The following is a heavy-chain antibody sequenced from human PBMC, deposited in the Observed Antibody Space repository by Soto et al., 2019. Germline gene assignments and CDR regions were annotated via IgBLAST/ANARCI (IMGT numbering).Heavy chain of an antibody. V-gene: IGHV3-23*01. J-gene: IGHJ6*02. Sequence: GGSLRLSCAASGFTFSSYAMSWVRQAPGKGLEWVSAISGSGGSTYYADSVKGRFTISRDNSKNTLYLQMNSLRAEDTAVYYCARSVTMIVVVITEPRDYYYGMDVWGQGTTVTVSS. D-gene: IGHD3-22*01. CDR3: ARSVTMIVVVITEPRDYYYGMDV. CDR1: GFTFSSYA. CDR2: ISGSGGST.